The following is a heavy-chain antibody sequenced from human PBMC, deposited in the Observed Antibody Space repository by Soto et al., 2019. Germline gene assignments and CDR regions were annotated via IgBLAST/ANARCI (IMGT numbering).Heavy chain of an antibody. CDR1: GDSVSSNSAA. Sequence: PSQTLSLTCAISGDSVSSNSAAWNWIRQSPSRGLEWLGRTYYRSKWYNDYAVSVKSRITINPDTSKNQFSLQLNSVTPEDTAVYSCARGGAVVAASPDTYNWFDPWGQGTLVTVSS. J-gene: IGHJ5*02. CDR3: ARGGAVVAASPDTYNWFDP. V-gene: IGHV6-1*01. CDR2: TYYRSKWYN. D-gene: IGHD2-15*01.